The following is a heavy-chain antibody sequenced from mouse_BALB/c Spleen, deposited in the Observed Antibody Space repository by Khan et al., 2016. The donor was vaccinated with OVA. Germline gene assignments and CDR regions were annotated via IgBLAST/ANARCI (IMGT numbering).Heavy chain of an antibody. D-gene: IGHD1-1*01. CDR1: GYSFTDYN. CDR2: IYPYNGGT. J-gene: IGHJ2*01. Sequence: EVQLQQSGPELVSPGASVKVSCKASGYSFTDYNIYWVKQGHGKSLEWIGYIYPYNGGTSYNQKFKGKATLTVDKSSSTAFMHLNRLTSEDSAVYHCALIDYCGTGLDYWGQGTTLTVSS. V-gene: IGHV1S135*01. CDR3: ALIDYCGTGLDY.